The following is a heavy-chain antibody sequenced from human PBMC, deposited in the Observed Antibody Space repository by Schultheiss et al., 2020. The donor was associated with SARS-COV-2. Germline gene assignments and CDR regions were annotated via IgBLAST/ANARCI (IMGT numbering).Heavy chain of an antibody. V-gene: IGHV3-23*01. J-gene: IGHJ6*02. Sequence: GGSLRLSCAASGFTFSSYSMNWVRQAPGKGLEWVSAISGSGGSTYYADSVKGRFTISRDNSKNTLYLQMNSLRAEDTAVYYCARDLDRTSGALDVWGQGTTVTVSS. D-gene: IGHD3-16*01. CDR1: GFTFSSYS. CDR3: ARDLDRTSGALDV. CDR2: ISGSGGST.